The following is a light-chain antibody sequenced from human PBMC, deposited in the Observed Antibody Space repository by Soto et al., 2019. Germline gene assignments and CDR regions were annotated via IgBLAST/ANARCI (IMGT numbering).Light chain of an antibody. Sequence: EIVLTQSPGTLSLSPGERATLSCRASQSVSSTYLAWYQQKPGQAPSLLIYGASRRATGIPDWFSGSGSGTDFTLTISRLEPEDVAVYYCHQYERSPKTCGGGTKVEIK. CDR3: HQYERSPKT. CDR1: QSVSSTY. V-gene: IGKV3-20*01. CDR2: GAS. J-gene: IGKJ4*01.